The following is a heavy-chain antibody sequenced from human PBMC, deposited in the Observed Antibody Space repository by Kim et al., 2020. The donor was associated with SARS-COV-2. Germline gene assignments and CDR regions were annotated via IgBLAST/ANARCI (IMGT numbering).Heavy chain of an antibody. J-gene: IGHJ6*02. D-gene: IGHD3-10*01. V-gene: IGHV1-2*02. CDR1: GYTFTGYY. CDR2: INPNSGGT. Sequence: ASVKVSCKASGYTFTGYYMHWVRQAPGQGLEWMGWINPNSGGTNYAQKFQGRVTMTRDTSISTAYMELSRLRSDDTAVYYCARGGEKDYYGSDGGPLGGMDVWGQGTTVTVSS. CDR3: ARGGEKDYYGSDGGPLGGMDV.